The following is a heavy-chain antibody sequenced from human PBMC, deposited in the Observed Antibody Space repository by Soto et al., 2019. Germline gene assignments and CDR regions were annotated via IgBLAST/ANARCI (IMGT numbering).Heavy chain of an antibody. V-gene: IGHV3-23*01. CDR2: ISSSGDST. J-gene: IGHJ6*02. Sequence: GGSLRLSCAASKFTFSNYAMSWVRQIPGKGLEWVSAISSSGDSTYYADSVKGRFTISRDNAKNSLYLQMNSLRAEDTAVYYCARDGDSFCSGGSCYSDYYGMDVWGQGTTVTVSS. CDR1: KFTFSNYA. CDR3: ARDGDSFCSGGSCYSDYYGMDV. D-gene: IGHD2-15*01.